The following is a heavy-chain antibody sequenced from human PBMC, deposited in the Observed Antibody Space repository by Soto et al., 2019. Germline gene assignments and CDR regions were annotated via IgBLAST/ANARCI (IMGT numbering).Heavy chain of an antibody. CDR2: INPNSGGT. J-gene: IGHJ4*02. CDR3: ARGSRSKWEVRLLDY. CDR1: GYTFTGYY. D-gene: IGHD1-26*01. V-gene: IGHV1-2*04. Sequence: ASVKVSCKASGYTFTGYYMHWVRQAPGQGLEWMGWINPNSGGTNYAQKFQGWVTMTRDTSISTAYMELSRLRSDDTAVYYCARGSRSKWEVRLLDYWGQGTLVTVSS.